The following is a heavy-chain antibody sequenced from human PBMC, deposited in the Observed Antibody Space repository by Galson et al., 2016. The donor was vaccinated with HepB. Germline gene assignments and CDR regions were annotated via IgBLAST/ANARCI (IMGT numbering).Heavy chain of an antibody. CDR3: ARYLGGYGDYGFDF. V-gene: IGHV4-59*08. CDR1: GGSISGHY. J-gene: IGHJ4*01. D-gene: IGHD4-17*01. CDR2: IYYSGNT. Sequence: SETLSLTCTVSGGSISGHYWSWIRQPPGKGLEWIGFIYYSGNTNSNPSLKSRVTISVDTSKNQFSLKLSSVTAADTAVYYCARYLGGYGDYGFDFWGQGTLVTVSS.